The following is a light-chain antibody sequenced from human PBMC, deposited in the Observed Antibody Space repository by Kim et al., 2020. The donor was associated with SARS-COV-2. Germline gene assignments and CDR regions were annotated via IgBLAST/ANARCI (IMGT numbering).Light chain of an antibody. CDR1: QSFHSW. CDR3: HQYDTYAWT. Sequence: ASVGDRVTTPCRASQSFHSWLAWFQQRPGKAPKLLIYKASSLEDGVPPSFSGSGSGTEFTLTTSSRQPDDFATYYCHQYDTYAWTFGQGTKVDIK. V-gene: IGKV1-5*03. J-gene: IGKJ1*01. CDR2: KAS.